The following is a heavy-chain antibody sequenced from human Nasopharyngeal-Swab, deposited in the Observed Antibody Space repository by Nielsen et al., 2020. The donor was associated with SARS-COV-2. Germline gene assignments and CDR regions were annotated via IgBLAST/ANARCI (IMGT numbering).Heavy chain of an antibody. CDR1: GGSFSGYY. Sequence: GSLRLSCAVCGGSFSGYYWSWIRQPPGKGLEWIGEINHSGSTNYNPSLKSRVTISVDTSKNQFSLKLSSVTAADTAVYYCARGGGATSFDYWGQGTLVTVSS. D-gene: IGHD1-26*01. CDR3: ARGGGATSFDY. CDR2: INHSGST. V-gene: IGHV4-34*01. J-gene: IGHJ4*02.